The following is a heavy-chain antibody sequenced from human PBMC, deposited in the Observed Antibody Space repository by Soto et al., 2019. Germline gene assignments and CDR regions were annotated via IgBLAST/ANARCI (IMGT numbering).Heavy chain of an antibody. CDR3: ARAEV. Sequence: EVQLVESGGGLVQPGGSLRLSCAASGFTFSSRWMRWVRQAPGQGLKWVANINQDGTEKYYVDSVKGRFTISRDNTKNSLYLQMNRLRVEDTAVYYCARAEVWGQGTLITVSS. V-gene: IGHV3-7*01. CDR2: INQDGTEK. CDR1: GFTFSSRW. J-gene: IGHJ4*02.